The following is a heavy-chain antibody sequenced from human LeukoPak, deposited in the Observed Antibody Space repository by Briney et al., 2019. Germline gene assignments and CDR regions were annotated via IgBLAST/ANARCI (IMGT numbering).Heavy chain of an antibody. Sequence: GGTLRLSCAASGFTFSNYAMSWVRQAPGRGREWVSTIRNTGRDTSYTHSVKGRFTISREHSDNSLYLRMTNLRAEDTAIHYCAKVPYSDYGAGRPPFMDVWGQGTTVAVSS. J-gene: IGHJ6*02. D-gene: IGHD3-10*01. CDR3: AKVPYSDYGAGRPPFMDV. CDR2: IRNTGRDT. V-gene: IGHV3-23*01. CDR1: GFTFSNYA.